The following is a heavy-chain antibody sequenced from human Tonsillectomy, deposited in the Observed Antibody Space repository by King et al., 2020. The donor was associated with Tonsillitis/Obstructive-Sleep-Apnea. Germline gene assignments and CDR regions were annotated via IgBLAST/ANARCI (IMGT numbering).Heavy chain of an antibody. V-gene: IGHV4-39*01. Sequence: QLQESGPGLVKPSETLSLTSTVSGGSISSSSYYWGWIRQPPGKGLEWIGSIYYSVSTYYNPSLKSRVTISVDTSKNPFSLKLSSLTAADTAVYYCARQSGRDDYGDYGGDWFDPWGQGTLVTVSS. CDR1: GGSISSSSYY. D-gene: IGHD4-17*01. J-gene: IGHJ5*02. CDR2: IYYSVST. CDR3: ARQSGRDDYGDYGGDWFDP.